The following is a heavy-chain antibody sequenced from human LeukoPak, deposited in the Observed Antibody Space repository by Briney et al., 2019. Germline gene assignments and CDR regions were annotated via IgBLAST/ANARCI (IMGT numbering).Heavy chain of an antibody. CDR2: INRSGNT. CDR1: GGSFSGYY. Sequence: SETLSLTCAVYGGSFSGYYWSWIRQPPGKGLEWIGEINRSGNTNYNPSLKSRVTISVDTSKNQFSLKLSSVTAADTAVYYCARGRTIFGVVIKKFDYWGQGTLVTVSS. V-gene: IGHV4-34*01. D-gene: IGHD3-3*01. CDR3: ARGRTIFGVVIKKFDY. J-gene: IGHJ4*02.